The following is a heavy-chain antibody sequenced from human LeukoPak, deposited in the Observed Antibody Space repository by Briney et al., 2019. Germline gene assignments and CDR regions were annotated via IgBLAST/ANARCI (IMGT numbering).Heavy chain of an antibody. D-gene: IGHD6-13*01. Sequence: PGGSLRLSCAASGFTFSSYGMSWVRQAPGKGLEWVSAISGSGGSTYYADSVKGRFTISRDNSKNTLYLQMNSLRAEDTAVYYCASHIAGTGYYYYYMDVRGKGTTVTVSS. CDR2: ISGSGGST. CDR3: ASHIAGTGYYYYYMDV. J-gene: IGHJ6*03. V-gene: IGHV3-23*01. CDR1: GFTFSSYG.